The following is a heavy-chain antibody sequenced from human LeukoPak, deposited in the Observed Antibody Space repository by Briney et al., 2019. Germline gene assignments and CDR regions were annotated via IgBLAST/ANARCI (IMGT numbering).Heavy chain of an antibody. D-gene: IGHD3-3*01. CDR1: GFTFSSYW. Sequence: TGGSLRLSCAASGFTFSSYWMHWVRQAPGKGLVWVSRINSDGSSTSYADSVKGRFTISRDNAKNTLYLKMNSLRAEDTAVYYCARGGSYDFWSGYFTGYYMDVWGKGTTVTVSS. J-gene: IGHJ6*03. V-gene: IGHV3-74*01. CDR2: INSDGSST. CDR3: ARGGSYDFWSGYFTGYYMDV.